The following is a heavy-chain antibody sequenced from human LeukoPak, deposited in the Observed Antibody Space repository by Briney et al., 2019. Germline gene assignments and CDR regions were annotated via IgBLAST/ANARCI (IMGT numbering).Heavy chain of an antibody. Sequence: SETLSLTCAVYGGSSSGYYWSWIRQPPGKGLEWIGEINHSGSTNYNPSLKSRVTISVDTSKNQFSLKLSSVTAADTAVYYCARGRGAVAGTGDYWGQGTLVTVSS. CDR2: INHSGST. J-gene: IGHJ4*02. D-gene: IGHD6-19*01. V-gene: IGHV4-34*01. CDR3: ARGRGAVAGTGDY. CDR1: GGSSSGYY.